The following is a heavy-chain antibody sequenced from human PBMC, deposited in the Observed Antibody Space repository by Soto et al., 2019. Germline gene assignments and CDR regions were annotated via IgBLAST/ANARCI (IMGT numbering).Heavy chain of an antibody. D-gene: IGHD2-8*02. CDR3: ARDKITGLFDY. J-gene: IGHJ4*02. Sequence: SETLSLTCAVYGGSFSGYYWNWIRQPPGKGLEWIGEINHSGSTNYNPSLKSRVTISVDTSKNQFSLKLTSVTAADTAVYYCARDKITGLFDYWGQGTLVTVSS. V-gene: IGHV4-34*01. CDR2: INHSGST. CDR1: GGSFSGYY.